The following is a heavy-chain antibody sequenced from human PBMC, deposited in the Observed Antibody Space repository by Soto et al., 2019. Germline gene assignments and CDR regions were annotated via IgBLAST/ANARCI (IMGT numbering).Heavy chain of an antibody. D-gene: IGHD4-17*01. V-gene: IGHV3-33*01. CDR2: IWYDGSNK. J-gene: IGHJ4*02. Sequence: GGSLRLSCAASGFTFSSYGMHWVRQAPGKGLEWVAVIWYDGSNKYYADSVKGRFTISRDNSKNTLYLQMNSLRAEDTAVYYCAIEYYGGPSYYFDYCGQGTLVTVSS. CDR1: GFTFSSYG. CDR3: AIEYYGGPSYYFDY.